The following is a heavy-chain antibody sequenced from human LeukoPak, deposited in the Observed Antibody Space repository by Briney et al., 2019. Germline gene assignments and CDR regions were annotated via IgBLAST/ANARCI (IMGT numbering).Heavy chain of an antibody. J-gene: IGHJ4*02. CDR3: ARDLYDSSGYPFDY. Sequence: GGSLRLSCAASGFTFDDYGMSWVRQAPGKGLEWVSGINWNGGSTGYADSVKGRFTISRDDAKNSLYLQMNSLRAEDTAVYYCARDLYDSSGYPFDYWGQGTLVTVSS. CDR1: GFTFDDYG. D-gene: IGHD3-22*01. CDR2: INWNGGST. V-gene: IGHV3-20*04.